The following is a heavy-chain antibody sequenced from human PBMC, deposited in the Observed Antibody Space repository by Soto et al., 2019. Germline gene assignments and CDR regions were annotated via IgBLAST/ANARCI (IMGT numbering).Heavy chain of an antibody. CDR3: ASEHCVCADEEDTYHGVVV. Sequence: EVQLVESGGDLVQPGGSLRLSCAASGYSLSTYWMHWVRQIPGQGLTWVSRIGPDGSSATYADSVKGRVTISRDNANNAQYLEMNSLRADGTAVYYWASEHCVCADEEDTYHGVVVRGQGTKVAVSS. CDR2: IGPDGSSA. J-gene: IGHJ6*01. CDR1: GYSLSTYW. V-gene: IGHV3-74*03. D-gene: IGHD3-16*01.